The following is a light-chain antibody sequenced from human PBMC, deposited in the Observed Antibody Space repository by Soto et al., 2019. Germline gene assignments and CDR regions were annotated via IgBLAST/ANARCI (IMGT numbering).Light chain of an antibody. CDR1: QKISNH. CDR2: APS. V-gene: IGKV1-39*01. J-gene: IGKJ2*01. Sequence: DIQMAQSPASLSASVGDRVTITCRASQKISNHLNWFQQKSGKAPRLLIYAPSTLRSGVPSRLRGSGSATDFTLTISGLQPEDFSSGLCQHGYILPYTFGQGTKLDIK. CDR3: QHGYILPYT.